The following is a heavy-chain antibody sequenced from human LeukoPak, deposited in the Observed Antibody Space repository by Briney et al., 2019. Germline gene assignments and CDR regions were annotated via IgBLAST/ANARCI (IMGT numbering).Heavy chain of an antibody. J-gene: IGHJ4*02. CDR2: ISGDGVSS. V-gene: IGHV3-43*02. CDR1: GFMFDDYA. D-gene: IGHD5-24*01. CDR3: AREQFSHTSNYFDN. Sequence: GESLKISCAASGFMFDDYAMHWVRQVPGRGLEWVSLISGDGVSSFYADSVRGRFTISRDNNNNSLSLQMYSLTTEGTAFYYCAREQFSHTSNYFDNWGQGILVTVSS.